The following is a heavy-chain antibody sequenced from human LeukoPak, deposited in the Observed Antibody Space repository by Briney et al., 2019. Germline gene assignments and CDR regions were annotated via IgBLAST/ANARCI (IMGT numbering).Heavy chain of an antibody. CDR2: ISSSSSYI. V-gene: IGHV3-21*04. J-gene: IGHJ5*02. Sequence: GGSLRLSCAASGFTFSSYSMNWVRQAPGKGLEWVSSISSSSSYIYYADSVKGRFTISRDNSKNTLYLQMNSLRAEDTAVYYCAKDRSRDLSTFIVGDWFDPWGQGTLVTVSS. CDR3: AKDRSRDLSTFIVGDWFDP. D-gene: IGHD2-15*01. CDR1: GFTFSSYS.